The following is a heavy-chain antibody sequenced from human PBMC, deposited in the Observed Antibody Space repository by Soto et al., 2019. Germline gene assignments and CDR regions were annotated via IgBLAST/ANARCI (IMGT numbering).Heavy chain of an antibody. D-gene: IGHD3-9*01. CDR1: GYTFTSYY. V-gene: IGHV1-46*01. CDR3: VKGTYYDILASFDY. Sequence: ASVKVSCKASGYTFTSYYVHWVRQAPGQGLEWMGIINPGGGTSYAQKFQGRVTMTRDTSTSTVYMELSSLRSEDTAVYYCVKGTYYDILASFDYWGQGTLVTVSS. CDR2: INPGGGT. J-gene: IGHJ4*02.